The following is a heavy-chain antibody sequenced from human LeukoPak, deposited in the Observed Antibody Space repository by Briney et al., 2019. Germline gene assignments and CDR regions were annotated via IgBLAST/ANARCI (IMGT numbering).Heavy chain of an antibody. Sequence: GRSLRLSCAASGFIFSDYAMHWVRQAPGNGLEWVAVTSYDGSNEYFADSVKGRFTISRDNSENTLYLQMNSLRAEDTAVYYCARNQITMIAVAQDWYFDLWGCGTLVTVSS. J-gene: IGHJ2*01. V-gene: IGHV3-30-3*01. CDR2: TSYDGSNE. D-gene: IGHD3-22*01. CDR1: GFIFSDYA. CDR3: ARNQITMIAVAQDWYFDL.